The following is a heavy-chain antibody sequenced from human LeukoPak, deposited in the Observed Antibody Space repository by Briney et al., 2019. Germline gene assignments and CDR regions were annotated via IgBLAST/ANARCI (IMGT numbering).Heavy chain of an antibody. CDR1: GGSISGSSYY. Sequence: SETLSLTCTVSGGSISGSSYYWGWIRQPPGKGLEWIGSIYYSGSTYYNPSLKSRVTISVDTSKNQFSLKLSSVTAADTAVYYCARVLLVRGAYFDYWGQGTLVTVSS. D-gene: IGHD3-10*01. J-gene: IGHJ4*02. V-gene: IGHV4-39*07. CDR3: ARVLLVRGAYFDY. CDR2: IYYSGST.